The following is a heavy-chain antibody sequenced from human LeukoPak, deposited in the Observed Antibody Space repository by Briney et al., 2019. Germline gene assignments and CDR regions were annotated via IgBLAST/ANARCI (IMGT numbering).Heavy chain of an antibody. CDR3: ARDATEIFDYYYYMDV. V-gene: IGHV3-20*04. J-gene: IGHJ6*03. CDR1: GFTFSSYA. D-gene: IGHD2-15*01. Sequence: PGGSLRLSCAASGFTFSSYAMSWVRQAPGKGLEWVSGINWNGGSTGYADSVKGRFTISRDNAKNSLYLQMNSLRAEDTALYYCARDATEIFDYYYYMDVWGKGTTVTVSS. CDR2: INWNGGST.